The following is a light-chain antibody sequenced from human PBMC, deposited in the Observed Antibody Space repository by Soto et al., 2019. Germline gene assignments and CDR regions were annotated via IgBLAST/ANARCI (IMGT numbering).Light chain of an antibody. CDR3: QQYGSSPT. CDR1: QSVSSSY. Sequence: DIVFTQSPCTLSLSPGERSTLSCRASQSVSSSYLAWYQQKPGQAPRLLIYGASSRATGIPDRFSGSGSGTDATLTINRLEPEDFAVYYCQQYGSSPTFGGGTKVDIK. CDR2: GAS. J-gene: IGKJ4*01. V-gene: IGKV3-20*01.